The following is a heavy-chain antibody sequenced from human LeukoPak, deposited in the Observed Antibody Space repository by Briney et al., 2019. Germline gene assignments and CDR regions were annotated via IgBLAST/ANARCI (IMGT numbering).Heavy chain of an antibody. V-gene: IGHV4-39*01. CDR1: GGSISSSSYY. CDR3: ARTFSIVVVNFDY. D-gene: IGHD3-22*01. Sequence: SETLSLTCAVSGGSISSSSYYWGWIRQPPGKGLEWIGSIYYSGSTYYNPSLKSRVTISVDTSKNQFSLKLSSVTAADTAVYYCARTFSIVVVNFDYWGQGTLVTVCS. CDR2: IYYSGST. J-gene: IGHJ4*02.